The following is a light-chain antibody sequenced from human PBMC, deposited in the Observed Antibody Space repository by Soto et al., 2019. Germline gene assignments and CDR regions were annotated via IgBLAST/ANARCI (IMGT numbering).Light chain of an antibody. Sequence: QSVLTQSPSASASLGASVKLTCTLSSGHSNNAIAWHQQEPERGPRYLMRLNSDGSHTKGDGIPDRFSGSSSGAERYLTISSLHSEDEADYYCQTWGTGTVVFGGGTKLTVL. J-gene: IGLJ2*01. CDR2: LNSDGSH. CDR1: SGHSNNA. V-gene: IGLV4-69*01. CDR3: QTWGTGTVV.